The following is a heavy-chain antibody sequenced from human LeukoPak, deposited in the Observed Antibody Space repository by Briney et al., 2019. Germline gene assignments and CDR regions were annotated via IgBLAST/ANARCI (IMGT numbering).Heavy chain of an antibody. J-gene: IGHJ3*02. CDR3: AKHPAFDI. CDR2: INSDGTGT. V-gene: IGHV3-74*03. CDR1: GFTFSSYW. Sequence: PGGSLRLSCAASGFTFSSYWMHWVRQAPGKGPVWVSRINSDGTGTMYADSVRGRFTISRDNAENTLYLQMNSLRAEDTAVYYCAKHPAFDIWGQGTMVTVSS.